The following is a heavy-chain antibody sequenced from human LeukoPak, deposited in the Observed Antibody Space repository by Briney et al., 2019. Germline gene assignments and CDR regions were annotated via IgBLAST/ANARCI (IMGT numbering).Heavy chain of an antibody. Sequence: GGSLRLSCAASGMTFSNHWMHWVRQAQGKGLVWVSLIKTDGRTTIYADSVKGRFTITRDEGKSTLYLQMNSLRAEDTAIYYCTTGPSFGYEWWGQGTVVTVSS. CDR2: IKTDGRTT. D-gene: IGHD3-22*01. V-gene: IGHV3-74*01. CDR1: GMTFSNHW. J-gene: IGHJ4*02. CDR3: TTGPSFGYEW.